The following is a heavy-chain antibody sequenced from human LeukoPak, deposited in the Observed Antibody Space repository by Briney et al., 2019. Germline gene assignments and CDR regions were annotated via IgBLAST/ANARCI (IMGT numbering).Heavy chain of an antibody. CDR1: GYTFTSYD. D-gene: IGHD4-17*01. J-gene: IGHJ4*02. CDR3: ARGFVHYGDDEGNFDY. CDR2: MNPNSGNT. Sequence: GASVKVSCKASGYTFTSYDINWVRQATGQGLEWMGWMNPNSGNTGYAQKFQGRVTMTRNTSISTAYMELSSLRSEDTAVYYCARGFVHYGDDEGNFDYWGPGTLVTVSS. V-gene: IGHV1-8*01.